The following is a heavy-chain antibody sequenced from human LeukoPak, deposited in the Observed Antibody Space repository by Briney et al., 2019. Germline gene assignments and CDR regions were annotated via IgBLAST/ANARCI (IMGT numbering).Heavy chain of an antibody. CDR3: GRVMVRGVQSLGY. D-gene: IGHD3-10*01. V-gene: IGHV7-4-1*02. CDR2: INTNTGNP. Sequence: ASVKVSCKASGYTFTSYSMNWVRQAPGQGLEWMGLINTNTGNPTYAQGFTGRFVFSLDTSVSTAYLQISSLKAEDTAVYYCGRVMVRGVQSLGYWGQGTLVTVSS. CDR1: GYTFTSYS. J-gene: IGHJ4*02.